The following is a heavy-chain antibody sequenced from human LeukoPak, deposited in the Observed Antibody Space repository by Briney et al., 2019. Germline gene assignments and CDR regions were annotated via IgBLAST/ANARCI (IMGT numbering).Heavy chain of an antibody. D-gene: IGHD4-17*01. J-gene: IGHJ4*02. V-gene: IGHV3-23*01. Sequence: GGSLRLSCAASGFXFGSYAISWVRQAPGKGLEWLSVITGSGYDTNSADSVKGRFTISRDNSKNTLYLQMNSLRAEDTAVYYCAKNLRVSSHYGIDYWGQGTLVTVSS. CDR2: ITGSGYDT. CDR3: AKNLRVSSHYGIDY. CDR1: GFXFGSYA.